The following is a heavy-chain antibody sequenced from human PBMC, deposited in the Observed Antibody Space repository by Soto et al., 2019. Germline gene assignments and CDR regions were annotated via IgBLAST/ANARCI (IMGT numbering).Heavy chain of an antibody. J-gene: IGHJ6*02. CDR1: VFTSSSYA. D-gene: IGHD6-6*01. CDR3: ARMAEYSSSHRGYYYYGMDV. V-gene: IGHV3-30-3*01. CDR2: ISYDGSNK. Sequence: GWSLRLSCASSVFTSSSYAMHWVRQAPGKGLEWVAVISYDGSNKYYADSVKGRFTISRDNSKNTLYLQMNSLRAEDTAVYYCARMAEYSSSHRGYYYYGMDVWGQGTTVTVSS.